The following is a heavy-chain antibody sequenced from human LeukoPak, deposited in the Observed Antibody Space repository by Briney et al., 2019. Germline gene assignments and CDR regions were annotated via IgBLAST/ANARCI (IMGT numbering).Heavy chain of an antibody. CDR1: GYTFTSYG. V-gene: IGHV1-18*01. D-gene: IGHD2-2*01. CDR3: ARGSGDIVVVPAAQPLGY. J-gene: IGHJ4*02. Sequence: ASVKVSCKASGYTFTSYGISWVRQAPGQGLEWMGWISAYNGNTNYAQKLQGRVTMTTDTSTSTAYMELRSLRSDDTAVYYCARGSGDIVVVPAAQPLGYWGQGTLVTVSS. CDR2: ISAYNGNT.